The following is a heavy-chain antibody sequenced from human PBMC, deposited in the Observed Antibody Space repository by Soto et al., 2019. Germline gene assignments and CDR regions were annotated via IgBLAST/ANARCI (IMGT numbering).Heavy chain of an antibody. J-gene: IGHJ6*02. D-gene: IGHD2-2*01. CDR1: GGSISSYY. CDR3: ARGIVVVPAAPGGLYYGMDV. CDR2: IYYSGST. V-gene: IGHV4-59*01. Sequence: ASETLSLTCTVSGGSISSYYWSWIRQPPGKGLEWIGYIYYSGSTNYNPSLKSRVTISVDTSKNQFSLKLSSVTAADTAVYYCARGIVVVPAAPGGLYYGMDVWGQGTTVTVSS.